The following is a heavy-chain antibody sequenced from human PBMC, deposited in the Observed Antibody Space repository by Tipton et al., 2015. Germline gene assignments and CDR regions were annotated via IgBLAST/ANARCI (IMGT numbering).Heavy chain of an antibody. CDR2: ISSSSTYI. CDR3: ARYPYGDFGYLDL. V-gene: IGHV3-21*01. Sequence: GSLRLSCAASGFTFSTYNMNWVRQAPGKGLEWVSSISSSSTYIYYADSVKGRFTISRDNAKNSLYLQMNSLRAEDTAVYYCARYPYGDFGYLDLWGRGTLVTVSS. J-gene: IGHJ2*01. D-gene: IGHD4-17*01. CDR1: GFTFSTYN.